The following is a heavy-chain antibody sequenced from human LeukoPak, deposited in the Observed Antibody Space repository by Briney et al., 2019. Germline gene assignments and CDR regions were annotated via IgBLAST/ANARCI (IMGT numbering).Heavy chain of an antibody. J-gene: IGHJ4*02. V-gene: IGHV3-33*08. CDR1: GFSLSNYW. CDR2: IRYDGSNK. CDR3: ARDRGGWYPAGFDY. Sequence: GGSLRLSCAASGFSLSNYWMNWVRQAPGKGLEWVAVIRYDGSNKFFADSVKGRFTISRDSSKNTLYLQMNSLRAEDTAVYYCARDRGGWYPAGFDYWGQGALVTVSS. D-gene: IGHD6-19*01.